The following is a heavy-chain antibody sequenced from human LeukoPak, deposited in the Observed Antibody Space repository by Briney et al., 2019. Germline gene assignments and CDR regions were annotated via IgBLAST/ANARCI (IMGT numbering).Heavy chain of an antibody. CDR1: GFTFSSYW. D-gene: IGHD1-26*01. J-gene: IGHJ4*02. Sequence: PGGSLRLSCAASGFTFSSYWMSWVRQAPGKGLEWVANIKQDGSEKYYVDSVKGRFSISRDNTQNSLSLQMNSLRAEDTAVYYCVREAAATLFDYWGQGTLVTVSS. V-gene: IGHV3-7*01. CDR2: IKQDGSEK. CDR3: VREAAATLFDY.